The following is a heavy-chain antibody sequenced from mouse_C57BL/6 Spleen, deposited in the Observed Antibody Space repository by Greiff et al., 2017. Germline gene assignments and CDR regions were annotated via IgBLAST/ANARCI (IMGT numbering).Heavy chain of an antibody. CDR3: ARTYYREDAY. CDR1: GFNIKDYY. D-gene: IGHD2-12*01. J-gene: IGHJ3*01. Sequence: EVQVVESGAELVKPGASVKLSCTASGFNIKDYYMHWVKQRTEQGLEWIGRIDPEDGETKYAPKFPGKATITADTSSNTAYLQLSSLTSEDTAVYYCARTYYREDAYWGQGTLVTVSA. CDR2: IDPEDGET. V-gene: IGHV14-2*01.